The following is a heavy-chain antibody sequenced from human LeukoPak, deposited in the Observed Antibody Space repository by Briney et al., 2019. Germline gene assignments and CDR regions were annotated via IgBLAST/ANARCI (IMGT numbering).Heavy chain of an antibody. D-gene: IGHD2-2*01. V-gene: IGHV3-53*04. J-gene: IGHJ4*02. CDR2: IYSGGST. CDR1: GFTVSSNY. CDR3: ARGLYQLPLYY. Sequence: PGGFLRLSCAASGFTVSSNYMSWVRQAPGKGLEWVSVIYSGGSTYYADSVKGRFTISRHNSKNTLYLQMNSLRAEDTAVYYCARGLYQLPLYYWGQGTLVTVSS.